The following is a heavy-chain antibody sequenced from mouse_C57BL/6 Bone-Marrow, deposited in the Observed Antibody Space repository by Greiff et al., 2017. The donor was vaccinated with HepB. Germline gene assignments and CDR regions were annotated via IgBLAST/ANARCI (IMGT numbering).Heavy chain of an antibody. CDR1: GFNIKDYY. D-gene: IGHD1-1*01. CDR2: IDPEDGET. CDR3: ASPYYYGSSWYFDV. J-gene: IGHJ1*03. V-gene: IGHV14-2*01. Sequence: VQLQQSGAELVKPGASVKLSCTASGFNIKDYYMHWVKQRTEQGLEWIGRIDPEDGETKYAPKFQGKATITADTSSNTAYPQLSSLTSEDTAVYYCASPYYYGSSWYFDVWGTGTTVTVSS.